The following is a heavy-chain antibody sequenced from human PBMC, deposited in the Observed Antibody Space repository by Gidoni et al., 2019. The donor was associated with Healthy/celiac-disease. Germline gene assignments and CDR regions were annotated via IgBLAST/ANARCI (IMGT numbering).Heavy chain of an antibody. Sequence: QVQLVQSGAEVKKPGASVKDSCKASGYTFTSYAMQWVRQAPGQRLEWMGWINAGNGNTKYSQKFQGRVTITRDTSASTAYMELSSLRSEDTAVYYCARDIVVVPAATFDYWGQGTLVTVSS. CDR3: ARDIVVVPAATFDY. CDR2: INAGNGNT. CDR1: GYTFTSYA. D-gene: IGHD2-2*01. J-gene: IGHJ4*02. V-gene: IGHV1-3*01.